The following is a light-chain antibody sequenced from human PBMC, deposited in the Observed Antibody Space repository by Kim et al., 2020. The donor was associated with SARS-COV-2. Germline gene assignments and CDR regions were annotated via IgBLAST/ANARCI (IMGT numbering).Light chain of an antibody. V-gene: IGLV2-23*02. Sequence: STTISSTGAGIDGRSFNLVCCYEQHPGKAPNLIIFEVTKRPSGVSNRFSGSKSANTTSLTISVLQAEDEADYHCCSFAENSVLVCGGGTQLTVL. J-gene: IGLJ3*02. CDR1: GIDGRSFNL. CDR2: EVT. CDR3: CSFAENSVLV.